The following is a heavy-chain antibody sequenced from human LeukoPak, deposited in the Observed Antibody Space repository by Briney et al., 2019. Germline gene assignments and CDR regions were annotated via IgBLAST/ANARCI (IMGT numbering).Heavy chain of an antibody. V-gene: IGHV1-69*13. CDR3: AGRGVDMVRGVIMAYYFDY. Sequence: SVKVSCKASGGTFISYAISWVRQAPGQGLEWMGGNIPIFGTANYAQKFQGRVTITADESTSTAHMELNSRRSEDTAVYYCAGRGVDMVRGVIMAYYFDYWGQGTLVTVSS. J-gene: IGHJ4*02. D-gene: IGHD3-10*01. CDR1: GGTFISYA. CDR2: NIPIFGTA.